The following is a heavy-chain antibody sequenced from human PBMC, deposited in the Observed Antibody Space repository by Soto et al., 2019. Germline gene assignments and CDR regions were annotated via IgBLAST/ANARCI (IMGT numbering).Heavy chain of an antibody. D-gene: IGHD3-22*01. Sequence: GGSLRLSCAASGFTFSSYWMSWVRQAPGKGLEWVANIKQDGSEKYYVDSVKGRFTISRDNAKNSLYLQMNSLRAEDTAVYYCARGLLYYYDSSGYCVYWGQGTLVTVSS. CDR2: IKQDGSEK. CDR1: GFTFSSYW. CDR3: ARGLLYYYDSSGYCVY. J-gene: IGHJ4*02. V-gene: IGHV3-7*05.